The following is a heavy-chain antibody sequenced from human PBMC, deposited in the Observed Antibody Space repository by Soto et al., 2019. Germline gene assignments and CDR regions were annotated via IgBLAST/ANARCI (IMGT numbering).Heavy chain of an antibody. D-gene: IGHD3-10*01. CDR2: VYYSGTT. CDR1: GGSITSDTFY. CDR3: AKRTYGSGND. Sequence: SGPGLVKPSETLSLTCTVSGGSITSDTFYWGWIRQPPGKGPEWIGIVYYSGTTYSNPSLKSRVTISVDTSKNQLSLKVTSVTAADTAVYYCAKRTYGSGNDWGQGTLVTVSS. V-gene: IGHV4-39*01. J-gene: IGHJ4*02.